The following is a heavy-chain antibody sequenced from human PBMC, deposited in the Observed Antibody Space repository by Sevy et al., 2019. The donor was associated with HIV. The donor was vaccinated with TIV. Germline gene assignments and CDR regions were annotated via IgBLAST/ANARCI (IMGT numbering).Heavy chain of an antibody. CDR1: GFTFSSYA. CDR2: ISYDGSNK. CDR3: ARVYDSSGYLDY. V-gene: IGHV3-30-3*01. J-gene: IGHJ4*02. Sequence: GGSLRLSCAASGFTFSSYAMHWVRQAPGKGLEWVAVISYDGSNKYYADSVKGRFTISRDNSKNTLYLQMNSLRAEDTAVYYCARVYDSSGYLDYWGQRTLVTVSS. D-gene: IGHD3-22*01.